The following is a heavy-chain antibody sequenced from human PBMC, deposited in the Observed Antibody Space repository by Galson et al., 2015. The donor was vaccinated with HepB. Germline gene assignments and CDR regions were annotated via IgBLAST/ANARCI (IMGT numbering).Heavy chain of an antibody. CDR2: IIPIIGVP. CDR1: GGTFNNLA. J-gene: IGHJ6*03. CDR3: ARVGWRRCNYFHYLDV. V-gene: IGHV1-69*10. Sequence: SVKVSCKASGGTFNNLAINWVRQAPGQGLEWMGGIIPIIGVPNHAQKFQGRVTNSADKSTSTVYMELSSLRSEDTAVYYCARVGWRRCNYFHYLDVWGKGTPVTVAS. D-gene: IGHD2-15*01.